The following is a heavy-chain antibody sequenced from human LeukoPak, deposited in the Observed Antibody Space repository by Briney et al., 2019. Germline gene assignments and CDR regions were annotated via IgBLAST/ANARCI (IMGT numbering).Heavy chain of an antibody. Sequence: SQTLSLTCTVSGGSISSGDYYWSWIRQPPGKGLEWIGYIYYSGSTYYNPSLKSRVTISVDTSKNQFSLKLSFVTAADTAVYYCARDPLEASNYYGMDVWGQGTTVTVSS. CDR3: ARDPLEASNYYGMDV. V-gene: IGHV4-30-4*01. CDR1: GGSISSGDYY. CDR2: IYYSGST. J-gene: IGHJ6*02. D-gene: IGHD5-12*01.